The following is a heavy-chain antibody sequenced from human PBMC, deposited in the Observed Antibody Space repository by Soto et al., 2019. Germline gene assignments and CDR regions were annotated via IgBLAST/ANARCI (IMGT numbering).Heavy chain of an antibody. CDR2: INNGNGNT. CDR1: GYTFTNYV. J-gene: IGHJ5*02. V-gene: IGHV1-3*04. CDR3: ARESESPTWNDPRWFDP. D-gene: IGHD1-1*01. Sequence: ASVKVSCKASGYTFTNYVMHWVRQAPGQTLEWVGWINNGNGNTRHSQKFQGRVTITSDTSASTAYMELSSLRSEDTAVYFCARESESPTWNDPRWFDPWGQGTLVTVAS.